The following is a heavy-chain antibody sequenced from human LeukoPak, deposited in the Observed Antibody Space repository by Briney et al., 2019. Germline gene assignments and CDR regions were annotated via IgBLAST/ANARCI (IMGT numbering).Heavy chain of an antibody. D-gene: IGHD3-10*01. CDR3: AGDRFHSGTEDYYYYYGMDV. V-gene: IGHV1-46*01. J-gene: IGHJ6*02. CDR1: GYTFTSYY. CDR2: INPSGGST. Sequence: ASVKVSCKASGYTFTSYYMHWVRQAPGQGLEWMGIINPSGGSTSYAQKFQGRVTMTRDTSTSTVYMELSSLRSEDTAVYYCAGDRFHSGTEDYYYYYGMDVWSQGTTVTVSS.